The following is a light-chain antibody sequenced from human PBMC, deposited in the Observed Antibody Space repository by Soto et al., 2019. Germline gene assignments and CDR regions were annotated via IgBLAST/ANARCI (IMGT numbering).Light chain of an antibody. J-gene: IGKJ1*01. CDR3: QQYGRSPRT. CDR2: SAS. V-gene: IGKV3-20*01. CDR1: QSINANY. Sequence: EIVLTQSPGTLSLSPGEGATLSCRASQSINANYLAWYQQNPGQAPRLLIFSASTRATGIPDRFSGSGSGTDFTLTISRLEPEDFAVYYCQQYGRSPRTFGQGTKVDIK.